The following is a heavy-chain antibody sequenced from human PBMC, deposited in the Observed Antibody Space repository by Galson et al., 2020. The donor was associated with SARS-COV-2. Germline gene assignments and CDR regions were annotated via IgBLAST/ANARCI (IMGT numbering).Heavy chain of an antibody. D-gene: IGHD3-10*01. CDR2: ISYSGST. V-gene: IGHV4-39*01. J-gene: IGHJ4*02. CDR1: GGSISSSSYY. Sequence: SETLSLTCTVSGGSISSSSYYWRWIRQPPGKGLAWIGSISYSGSTYYNPSLKSRVTISVDTSKNQFSLKLSSVTAADTAVYYCARQKDGSGSYYGLFDYWGQGTLVTVSS. CDR3: ARQKDGSGSYYGLFDY.